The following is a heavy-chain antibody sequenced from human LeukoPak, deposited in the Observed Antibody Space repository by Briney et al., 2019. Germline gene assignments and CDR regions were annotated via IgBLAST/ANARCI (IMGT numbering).Heavy chain of an antibody. V-gene: IGHV3-23*01. D-gene: IGHD3-3*01. CDR3: AKGISLVGVIIIPFDY. Sequence: GGSLRLSCAASGFTFSSYAMSWVRQAPGKGLEWVSSISGSGGSTYHADSVKGRFTISRDNSKNTLYLQMNSLRAEDTAVYYCAKGISLVGVIIIPFDYWGQGTLVTVSS. CDR1: GFTFSSYA. J-gene: IGHJ4*02. CDR2: ISGSGGST.